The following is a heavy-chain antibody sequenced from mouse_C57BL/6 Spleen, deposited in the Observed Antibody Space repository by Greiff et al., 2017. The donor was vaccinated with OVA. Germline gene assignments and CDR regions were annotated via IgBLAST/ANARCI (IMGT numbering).Heavy chain of an antibody. CDR3: AREGDGYYFGDY. V-gene: IGHV1-22*01. Sequence: VQLQQSGPELVKPGASVKMSCKASGYTFTDYNMHWVKQSHGKSLEWIGYINPNNGGTSYNQKFKGKATLTVNKSSSTAYMELRSLTSEDSAVYYCAREGDGYYFGDYWGQGTTLTVSS. D-gene: IGHD2-3*01. J-gene: IGHJ2*01. CDR2: INPNNGGT. CDR1: GYTFTDYN.